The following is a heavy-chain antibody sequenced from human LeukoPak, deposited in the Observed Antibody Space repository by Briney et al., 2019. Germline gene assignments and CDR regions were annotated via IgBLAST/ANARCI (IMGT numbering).Heavy chain of an antibody. D-gene: IGHD3-10*01. CDR2: IYSGGST. V-gene: IGHV3-53*01. J-gene: IGHJ4*02. CDR1: GFTVSSNY. Sequence: GGSLRLSCAASGFTVSSNYMSWVRQAPGKGLEWVSVIYSGGSTYYADSVKGRFTISRDNSKNTLYLQINSLRAEDTAVYYCARTDYYGSLDYWGQGTLVTVSS. CDR3: ARTDYYGSLDY.